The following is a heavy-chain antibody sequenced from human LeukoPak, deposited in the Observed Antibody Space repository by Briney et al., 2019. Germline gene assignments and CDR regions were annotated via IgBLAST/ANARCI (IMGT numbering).Heavy chain of an antibody. D-gene: IGHD1-1*01. CDR3: ARVDDYDYYYYMDV. CDR2: ISAYNGNT. CDR1: GYTFTSYG. V-gene: IGHV1-18*01. Sequence: ASVKVSCKASGYTFTSYGISWVRQALGQGLEWMGWISAYNGNTNYAQKLQGRVTMTTDTSTSTAYMELRSLRSDDTAVYYCARVDDYDYYYYMDVWGKGTTVTVSS. J-gene: IGHJ6*03.